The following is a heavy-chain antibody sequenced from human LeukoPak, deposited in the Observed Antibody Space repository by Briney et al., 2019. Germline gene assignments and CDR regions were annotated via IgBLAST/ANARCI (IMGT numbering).Heavy chain of an antibody. CDR1: GDSVSSNSAA. V-gene: IGHV6-1*01. D-gene: IGHD2/OR15-2a*01. CDR3: ARLLLSAARVGWFDP. J-gene: IGHJ5*02. CDR2: TYYRSKWYN. Sequence: SQTLSLTCAISGDSVSSNSAAWNWIRQSPSRGLEWLGRTYYRSKWYNDYAVSVKSRITINPDTSKNQFSLRLNSVTPEDTAVYYCARLLLSAARVGWFDPWGQGTLVTVSS.